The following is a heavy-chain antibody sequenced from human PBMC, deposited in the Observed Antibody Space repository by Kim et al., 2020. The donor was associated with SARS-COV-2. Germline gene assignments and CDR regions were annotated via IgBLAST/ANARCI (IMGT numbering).Heavy chain of an antibody. D-gene: IGHD2-21*01. Sequence: ASVKVSCKASGYTFTDYSIHWVRQAPGRGLEWMAWISTDSGATNNAQKFQDRITLTRDTSINTTYMELRSLRSDDTAAYFCARGDTVVASRYYYAMAVWGQGTTVNVSS. CDR2: ISTDSGAT. CDR3: ARGDTVVASRYYYAMAV. CDR1: GYTFTDYS. V-gene: IGHV1-2*02. J-gene: IGHJ6*02.